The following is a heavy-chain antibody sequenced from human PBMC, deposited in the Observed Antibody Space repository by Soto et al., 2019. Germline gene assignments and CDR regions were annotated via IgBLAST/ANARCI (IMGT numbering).Heavy chain of an antibody. Sequence: EVQLVESGGGLVKPGGSLRLSCAASGFTFSSYSMNWVRQAPGKGLEWVSSISSSSSYIYYADSVKGRFTISRDNAKNSLYLQMNSLRAEDTAVYYCARALWGVVTGGPSGMDVWGQGTTVTVSS. CDR1: GFTFSSYS. D-gene: IGHD2-8*02. CDR3: ARALWGVVTGGPSGMDV. CDR2: ISSSSSYI. J-gene: IGHJ6*02. V-gene: IGHV3-21*01.